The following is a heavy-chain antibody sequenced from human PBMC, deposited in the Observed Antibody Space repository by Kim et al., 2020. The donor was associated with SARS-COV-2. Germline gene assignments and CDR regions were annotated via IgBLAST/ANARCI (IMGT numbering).Heavy chain of an antibody. CDR1: GYTFTGYY. Sequence: ASVKVSCKASGYTFTGYYMHWVRQAPGQGLEWMGRINPISGGTNYAQKFQGRVTMTRDTSISTAYMELSRLRSDDTAVYYCATDADYDFWSGYDYWGQGTLVTVSS. J-gene: IGHJ4*02. D-gene: IGHD3-3*01. CDR3: ATDADYDFWSGYDY. V-gene: IGHV1-2*06. CDR2: INPISGGT.